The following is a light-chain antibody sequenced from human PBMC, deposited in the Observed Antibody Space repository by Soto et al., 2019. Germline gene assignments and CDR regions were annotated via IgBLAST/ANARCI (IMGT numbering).Light chain of an antibody. CDR2: DAS. CDR1: QSVRSY. Sequence: EIVLTQSPATVSFSPGERATLSCRASQSVRSYLAWYQQKPGQAPRLLIYDASNRATGIPARFTGSGSGTDFTLTISSLEPEDFAVYSCQQRSNWLITFGQGTRLEI. V-gene: IGKV3-11*01. CDR3: QQRSNWLIT. J-gene: IGKJ5*01.